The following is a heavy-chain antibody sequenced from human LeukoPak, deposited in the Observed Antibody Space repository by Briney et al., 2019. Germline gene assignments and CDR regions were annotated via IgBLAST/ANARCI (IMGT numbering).Heavy chain of an antibody. CDR1: GYSFTSYW. CDR2: IYPGDSDT. J-gene: IGHJ4*02. D-gene: IGHD6-13*01. V-gene: IGHV5-51*01. Sequence: PGESLKISCKGSGYSFTSYWIGWVRQMPGKGLEWMGIIYPGDSDTRYSPSFQGQVTISADKSISTAYLQWSSLKASDTAMYYCARHVVAAAGTAVVRPDYWGQGTLVTVSS. CDR3: ARHVVAAAGTAVVRPDY.